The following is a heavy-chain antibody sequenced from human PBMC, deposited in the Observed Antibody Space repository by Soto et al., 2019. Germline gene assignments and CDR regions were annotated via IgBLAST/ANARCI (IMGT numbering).Heavy chain of an antibody. Sequence: PGGSLRLSCAASGFTFSSYGMHWVRQAPGKGLEWVAVISYDGSNKYYADSVKGRFTISRGNSKNTLYLQMNSLRAEDTAVYYCAKDGREKWNDAPLDYWGQGTLVTVSS. CDR1: GFTFSSYG. CDR3: AKDGREKWNDAPLDY. J-gene: IGHJ4*02. CDR2: ISYDGSNK. V-gene: IGHV3-30*18. D-gene: IGHD1-1*01.